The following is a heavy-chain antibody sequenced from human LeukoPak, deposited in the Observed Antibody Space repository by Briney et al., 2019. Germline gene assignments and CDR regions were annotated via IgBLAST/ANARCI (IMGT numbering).Heavy chain of an antibody. CDR2: VSYSGST. D-gene: IGHD3-9*01. CDR1: VGSNRSYD. J-gene: IGHJ3*02. Sequence: PSETLSLTCSVTVGSNRSYDWSWIRQPPGKGLEWIGYVSYSGSTKYNPSLKSRVSISVDTSKNQFSLKLSSVTAADTAMYYCARQHSLPRGVGFGSRAYLDFFGIWGQGTMVTVSS. CDR3: ARQHSLPRGVGFGSRAYLDFFGI. V-gene: IGHV4-59*08.